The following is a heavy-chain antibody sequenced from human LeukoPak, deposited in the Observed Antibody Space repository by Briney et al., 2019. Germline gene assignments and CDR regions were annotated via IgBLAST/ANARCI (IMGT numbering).Heavy chain of an antibody. CDR2: ISGYNGNT. J-gene: IGHJ4*02. D-gene: IGHD3-10*01. CDR3: AREPAFRGAQMEY. CDR1: GYTLTSHG. Sequence: ASVKVSCKASGYTLTSHGFSWVRQAPGQGLEWMGWISGYNGNTNYAQNLQGRVTMTIDTSTSTAYMELRSLRSDDTAVYYCAREPAFRGAQMEYWGQGTLVTVSS. V-gene: IGHV1-18*01.